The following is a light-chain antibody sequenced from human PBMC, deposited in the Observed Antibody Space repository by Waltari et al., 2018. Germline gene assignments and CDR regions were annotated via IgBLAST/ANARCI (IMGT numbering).Light chain of an antibody. J-gene: IGLJ3*02. V-gene: IGLV4-69*01. CDR2: LNSDGTH. Sequence: QLVLTQSPSASASLGASVKLTCTLSSGHSNYASAGHQQQPEKGPRYLLKLNSDGTHNKGDGIPDRFSGSSSGAERYLTNSSLQSEDEADYYCQTWGTGIRVFGGGTKLTVL. CDR1: SGHSNYA. CDR3: QTWGTGIRV.